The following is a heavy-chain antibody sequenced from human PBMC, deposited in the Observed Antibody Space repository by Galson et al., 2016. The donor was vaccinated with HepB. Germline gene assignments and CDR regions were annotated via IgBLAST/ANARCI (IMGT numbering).Heavy chain of an antibody. CDR1: GGSISGSGYY. D-gene: IGHD1-26*01. Sequence: TLSLTCTVSGGSISGSGYYWSWIRQHPGRGPEWIGYIYYRGPTYYNPSLKSRVTISVDTSKNQFSLKLSSVTAADTAVYYCARESFTSGTYVNWFDHWGQGTLVTVSS. CDR3: ARESFTSGTYVNWFDH. V-gene: IGHV4-31*03. CDR2: IYYRGPT. J-gene: IGHJ5*02.